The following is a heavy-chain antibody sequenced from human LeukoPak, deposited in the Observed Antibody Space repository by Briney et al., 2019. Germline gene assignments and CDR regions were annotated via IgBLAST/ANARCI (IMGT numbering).Heavy chain of an antibody. Sequence: GGSLRLSCAASGFTFSNYNMNWVRQAPGKGLEWVSSISSSSSYITYADSVKGRFTISRDNSKNTLYLQMNSLGAEDTAVYYCAKDDYDSSGYFPGRYWGQGTLVTVSS. J-gene: IGHJ4*02. D-gene: IGHD3-22*01. CDR3: AKDDYDSSGYFPGRY. CDR1: GFTFSNYN. V-gene: IGHV3-21*04. CDR2: ISSSSSYI.